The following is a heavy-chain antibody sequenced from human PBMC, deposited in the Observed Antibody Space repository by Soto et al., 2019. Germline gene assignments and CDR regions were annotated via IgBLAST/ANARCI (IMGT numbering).Heavy chain of an antibody. CDR3: AKSPKVISTSVDY. Sequence: PGGSLRLSCVASGFTFSSYALNWVRQAPGRGLEWVSAISGSGGTTYYADSVKGRFTISRDNSKNTLFLQMNSLRAEDAAIYYCAKSPKVISTSVDYWGQGSLVTVSS. D-gene: IGHD3-22*01. J-gene: IGHJ4*02. CDR1: GFTFSSYA. CDR2: ISGSGGTT. V-gene: IGHV3-23*01.